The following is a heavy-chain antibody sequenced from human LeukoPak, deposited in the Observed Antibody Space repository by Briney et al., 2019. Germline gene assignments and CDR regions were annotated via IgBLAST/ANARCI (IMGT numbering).Heavy chain of an antibody. J-gene: IGHJ1*01. CDR2: INHSGST. D-gene: IGHD2-15*01. Sequence: GSLRLSCAASGFTFSSSAMSWIRQPPGKGLEWIGEINHSGSTNYNPSLKSRVTISVDTSKNQFSLKLSSVTAADTAVYYCARGGGNPSLYCSGGSCYVGVQHWGQGTLVTVSS. CDR3: ARGGGNPSLYCSGGSCYVGVQH. CDR1: GFTFSSSA. V-gene: IGHV4-34*01.